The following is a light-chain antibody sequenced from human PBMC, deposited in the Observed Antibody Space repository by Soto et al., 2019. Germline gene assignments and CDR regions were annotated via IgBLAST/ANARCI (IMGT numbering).Light chain of an antibody. J-gene: IGLJ1*01. V-gene: IGLV2-14*03. Sequence: QSVLTQPVSVSGSPRQSITISCTGTSSDVGGYNYVSWYQQHPGKAPKLMIYDVSNRPSGVSSRFSGSKSGNTASLTISGLQAEDEADYYCSSYTSSGNHNYVFGTGTEVTVL. CDR3: SSYTSSGNHNYV. CDR1: SSDVGGYNY. CDR2: DVS.